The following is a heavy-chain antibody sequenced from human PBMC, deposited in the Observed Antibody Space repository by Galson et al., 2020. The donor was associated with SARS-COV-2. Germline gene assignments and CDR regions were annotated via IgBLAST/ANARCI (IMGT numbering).Heavy chain of an antibody. Sequence: KIGESLKISCTGSGYSFTSYWIGWVRQMPGKGLEWMGITYPGDSDTRYSPSFQGQVTISADKSISTAYLQWSSLKASDTAMYYCARYVWGSGWYLGELDYFDYWGQGTLVTVSS. CDR3: ARYVWGSGWYLGELDYFDY. V-gene: IGHV5-51*01. CDR1: GYSFTSYW. CDR2: TYPGDSDT. J-gene: IGHJ4*02. D-gene: IGHD6-19*01.